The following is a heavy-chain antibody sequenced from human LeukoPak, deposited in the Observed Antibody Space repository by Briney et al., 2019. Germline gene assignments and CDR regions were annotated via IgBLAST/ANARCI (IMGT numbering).Heavy chain of an antibody. CDR2: IYYRGST. V-gene: IGHV4-59*01. D-gene: IGHD5-12*01. J-gene: IGHJ4*02. CDR1: GGSISSYF. CDR3: ARVSGYDWESFYDY. Sequence: SETLSLTCTVSGGSISSYFWSWIRQPPGKGLEWIGYIYYRGSTNYNPSLKSRVTTSVDTSKNQFSLKLSSVTAADTAMYYCARVSGYDWESFYDYWGQGSLVTVSS.